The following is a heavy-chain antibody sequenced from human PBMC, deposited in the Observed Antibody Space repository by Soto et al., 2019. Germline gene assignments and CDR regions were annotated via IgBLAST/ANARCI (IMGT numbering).Heavy chain of an antibody. CDR1: GGSISSYY. J-gene: IGHJ4*02. V-gene: IGHV4-59*12. D-gene: IGHD6-13*01. CDR3: ASSHAGAHITAAVH. CDR2: IYYSGST. Sequence: KPSETLSLTCTVSGGSISSYYWSWIRQPPGKGLEWIGYIYYSGSTNYNPSLKSRVTISVDRSKNQFSLKLSSVTAADTAVYYCASSHAGAHITAAVHWGQGTLVTVSS.